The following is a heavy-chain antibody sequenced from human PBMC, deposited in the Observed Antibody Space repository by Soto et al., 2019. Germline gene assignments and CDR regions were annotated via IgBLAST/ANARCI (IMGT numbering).Heavy chain of an antibody. CDR2: INPGSGAA. CDR1: GYTVTTHY. D-gene: IGHD3-3*01. CDR3: ARGGEVGVAGSAAFDI. Sequence: QVQLVQSGAEVKKPGASVKISCTASGYTVTTHYMHWVRQAPGRGLEWMGAINPGSGAAKYTQTFQARVTMTRDTSTNPVYMEMSARRSEDTAVFYCARGGEVGVAGSAAFDIWGQGTMVTVSS. J-gene: IGHJ3*02. V-gene: IGHV1-46*01.